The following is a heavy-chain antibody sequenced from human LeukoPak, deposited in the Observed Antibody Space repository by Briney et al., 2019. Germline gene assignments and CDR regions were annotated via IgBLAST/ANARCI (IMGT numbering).Heavy chain of an antibody. CDR3: ASTMVTSMDV. D-gene: IGHD4-17*01. J-gene: IGHJ6*02. CDR1: GFTFSSYW. V-gene: IGHV3-74*01. CDR2: IKHDGSST. Sequence: GGSLRLSCAASGFTFSSYWMHWVRHAPGKGLVWVSRIKHDGSSTSYADSVKGRFTISRDNAKSALYLQMNSLRVEDTAVYYCASTMVTSMDVWGQGTTVTVSS.